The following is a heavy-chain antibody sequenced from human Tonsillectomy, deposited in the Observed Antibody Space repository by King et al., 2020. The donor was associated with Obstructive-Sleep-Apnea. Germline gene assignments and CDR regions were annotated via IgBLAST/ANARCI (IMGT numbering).Heavy chain of an antibody. V-gene: IGHV4-39*07. D-gene: IGHD2-2*01. CDR1: GGSISSSSYY. CDR3: ARETSPRVPAAPINYYYYGMDV. CDR2: IYYSGST. Sequence: QLQESGPGLVKPSETLSLTCTVSGGSISSSSYYWGWIRQPPGKGLEWIGGIYYSGSTYYNPSLKSRVTISVDTSKNQFSLTLSSVTAADTAGYYRARETSPRVPAAPINYYYYGMDVWGQGTTVTVSS. J-gene: IGHJ6*02.